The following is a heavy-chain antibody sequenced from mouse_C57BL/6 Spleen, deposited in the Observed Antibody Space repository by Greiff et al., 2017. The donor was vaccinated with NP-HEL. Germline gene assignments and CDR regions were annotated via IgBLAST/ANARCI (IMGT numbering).Heavy chain of an antibody. V-gene: IGHV5-17*01. CDR3: ASRTTVVSMDY. J-gene: IGHJ4*01. Sequence: EVMLVESGGGLVKPGGSLKLSCAASGFTFSDYGMHWVRQAPEKGLEWVAYISSGSSTIYYADTVKGRFTISRDNAKNTLFLQMTSLRSEDTAMYYCASRTTVVSMDYWGQGTSVTVSS. CDR2: ISSGSSTI. CDR1: GFTFSDYG. D-gene: IGHD1-1*01.